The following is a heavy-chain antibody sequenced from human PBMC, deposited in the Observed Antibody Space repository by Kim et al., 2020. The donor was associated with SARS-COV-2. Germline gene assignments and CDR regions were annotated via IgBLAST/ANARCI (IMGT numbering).Heavy chain of an antibody. CDR3: ARVNGKAAH. J-gene: IGHJ4*02. Sequence: SETLSLTCAVYGGSFSGYYWSWIRQPPGKGLEWIGEINHSGSTNYNPSLKSRVTISVDTSKNQFSLKLSSVTAADTAVYYCARVNGKAAHWGQGTLVTVSA. V-gene: IGHV4-34*01. CDR1: GGSFSGYY. CDR2: INHSGST. D-gene: IGHD2-15*01.